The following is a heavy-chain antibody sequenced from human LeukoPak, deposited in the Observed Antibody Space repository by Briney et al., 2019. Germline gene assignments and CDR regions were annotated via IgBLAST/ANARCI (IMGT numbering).Heavy chain of an antibody. V-gene: IGHV1-2*06. Sequence: ASVKVSCKASGYTFTGYYMHWVRQAPGQGLEWMGRTNPNSGGTNYAQKFQGRVTMTRDTSISTAYMELSRLGSDDTAVYYCAAGTAYGDYTFDYWGQGTLVTVSS. CDR3: AAGTAYGDYTFDY. CDR1: GYTFTGYY. CDR2: TNPNSGGT. D-gene: IGHD4-17*01. J-gene: IGHJ4*02.